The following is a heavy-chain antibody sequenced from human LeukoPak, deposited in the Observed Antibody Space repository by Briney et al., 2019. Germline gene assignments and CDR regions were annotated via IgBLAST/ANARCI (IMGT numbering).Heavy chain of an antibody. CDR2: ISSSGGST. Sequence: QTGGSLRLSCAASGFTVSSNYMSWVRQAPGKGLEWVSVISSSGGSTFYADSVKGRFTISRDNSKNTLYLQMNSLRAEDTAVYYCAKDRGQAFWGQGTLVTVSS. V-gene: IGHV3-23*01. J-gene: IGHJ4*02. CDR1: GFTVSSNY. CDR3: AKDRGQAF. D-gene: IGHD3-10*01.